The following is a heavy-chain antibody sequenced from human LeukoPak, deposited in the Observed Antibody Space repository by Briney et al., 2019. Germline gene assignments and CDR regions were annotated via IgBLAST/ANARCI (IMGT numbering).Heavy chain of an antibody. CDR3: ARARYHTEMTYFRTVYYFDY. CDR2: IYHSGST. V-gene: IGHV4-38-2*02. J-gene: IGHJ4*02. D-gene: IGHD2-8*01. Sequence: SETLSLTCTVSGYSISSGYYWGWIRQPPGQGLEGIGSIYHSGSTYYNPSLKSRVTISVDTSKNQFSLKLSSVTAADTAVYYCARARYHTEMTYFRTVYYFDYWGQGTLVTVSS. CDR1: GYSISSGYY.